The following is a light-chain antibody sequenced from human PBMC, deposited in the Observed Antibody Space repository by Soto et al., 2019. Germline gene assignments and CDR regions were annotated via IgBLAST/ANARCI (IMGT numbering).Light chain of an antibody. Sequence: DIQMTQSPSCLSASVGDTVTITCRTSQSVNSYLNWYQQKPGKAPKLLIDAASSLQSGVPSRFSGSGSGTDFTLTISSLQPEELATYDCQQGYSTPRTVGQCTKVEI. CDR3: QQGYSTPRT. V-gene: IGKV1-39*01. CDR1: QSVNSY. CDR2: AAS. J-gene: IGKJ1*01.